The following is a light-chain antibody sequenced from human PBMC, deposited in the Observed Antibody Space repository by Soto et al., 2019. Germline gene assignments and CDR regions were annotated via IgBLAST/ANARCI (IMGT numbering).Light chain of an antibody. CDR1: QGISSY. J-gene: IGKJ5*01. CDR3: QQLNSYPIT. V-gene: IGKV1-9*01. Sequence: DIQLTQSPTFLSASVGDRVTIACRASQGISSYLDGYQQKPGKAPKLLSYAASTLQSVGPSRFSGSGAGTEFTLTSSSLQPEDFATYYCQQLNSYPITFGQGTRLEIK. CDR2: AAS.